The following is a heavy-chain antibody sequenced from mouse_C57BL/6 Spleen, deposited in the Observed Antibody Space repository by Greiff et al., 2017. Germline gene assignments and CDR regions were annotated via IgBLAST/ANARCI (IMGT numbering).Heavy chain of an antibody. CDR2: IDPDDGET. D-gene: IGHD2-4*01. Sequence: EVQLQESGAELVKPGASVKLSCTASGFNITDYFMHWVKQRTEQGLEWIGRIDPDDGETKYAPKFQGKATITADTSSNTAYLQLSSLTSEDTAVYYCVLYDYDDAMDYWGQGTSVTVSS. J-gene: IGHJ4*01. V-gene: IGHV14-2*01. CDR3: VLYDYDDAMDY. CDR1: GFNITDYF.